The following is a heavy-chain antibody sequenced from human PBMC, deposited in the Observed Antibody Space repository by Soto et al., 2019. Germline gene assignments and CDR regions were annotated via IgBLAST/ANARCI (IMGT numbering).Heavy chain of an antibody. J-gene: IGHJ6*02. V-gene: IGHV3-30*18. CDR2: ISYDGSNK. CDR3: AKDLEECLSPWYGMDV. D-gene: IGHD3-3*01. CDR1: GFTFSSYG. Sequence: PGGSLRLSCAASGFTFSSYGMHWVRQAPGKGLEWVAVISYDGSNKYYADSVKRRFTISRDNSKNTLYLQMNSLRAEDTAVYYYAKDLEECLSPWYGMDVWGQGTTVTVSS.